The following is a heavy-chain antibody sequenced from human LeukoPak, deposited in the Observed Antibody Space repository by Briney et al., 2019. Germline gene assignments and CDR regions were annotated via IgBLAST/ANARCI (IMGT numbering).Heavy chain of an antibody. J-gene: IGHJ4*02. CDR1: GFTFSSYE. CDR3: ARLRPVNADY. Sequence: GGSLRLSCAASGFTFSSYEMNWVRQAPGKGLEWVSYISSSGSTIYYADSVKGRFTISRDNAKNSLYLQMNSLRAEDTAVYYCARLRPVNADYWGQGTLVTVSS. D-gene: IGHD5-12*01. CDR2: ISSSGSTI. V-gene: IGHV3-48*03.